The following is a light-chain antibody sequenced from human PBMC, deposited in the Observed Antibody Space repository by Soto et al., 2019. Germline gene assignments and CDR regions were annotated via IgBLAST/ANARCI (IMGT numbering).Light chain of an antibody. CDR1: NSDIGAYNF. CDR3: SSYRSSSTPV. CDR2: EVS. J-gene: IGLJ3*02. Sequence: QSVLTQPASVSGSPGQSITISCAGTNSDIGAYNFVSWYQQLPGKAPKLIIYEVSQRPSGISNRFSGSKSGNSASLSISGLQPYDESYYYCSSYRSSSTPVFGGGTKVTVL. V-gene: IGLV2-14*01.